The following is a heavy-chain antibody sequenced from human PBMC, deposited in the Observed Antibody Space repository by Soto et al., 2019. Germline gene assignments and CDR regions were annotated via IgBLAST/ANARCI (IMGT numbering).Heavy chain of an antibody. CDR1: GGSISSYY. J-gene: IGHJ4*02. D-gene: IGHD3-9*01. CDR3: ARGGSTYYDIFTGYYNRGFDY. Sequence: PSETLSLTCTVSGGSISSYYWSWIRQPPGKGLEWIGYIYYSGSTNYNPSLKSRVTISVDTSKNQFSLKLSSVTAADTAVYYCARGGSTYYDIFTGYYNRGFDYWGQGTLVTVSS. CDR2: IYYSGST. V-gene: IGHV4-59*01.